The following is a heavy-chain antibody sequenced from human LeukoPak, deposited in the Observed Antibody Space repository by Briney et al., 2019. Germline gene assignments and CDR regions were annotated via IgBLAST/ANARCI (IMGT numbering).Heavy chain of an antibody. V-gene: IGHV7-4-1*02. Sequence: ASVKVSCKASGYTFTSYAMNWVRQAPGQGLEWMGWINTNTGNPTYAQGFTGRFVFSLDTSVSTAYLRISSLKAEDTAVYYCAREVPPYYYDSSGYPDYWGQGTLVTVSS. J-gene: IGHJ4*02. D-gene: IGHD3-22*01. CDR1: GYTFTSYA. CDR3: AREVPPYYYDSSGYPDY. CDR2: INTNTGNP.